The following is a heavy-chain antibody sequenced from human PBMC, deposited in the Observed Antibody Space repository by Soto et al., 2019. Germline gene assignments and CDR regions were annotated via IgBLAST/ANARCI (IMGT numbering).Heavy chain of an antibody. J-gene: IGHJ4*02. CDR1: GFTFSSYA. D-gene: IGHD5-12*01. CDR3: AKDFQRRKVATILIDY. Sequence: PGGSLRLSCAASGFTFSSYAMIWARQAPGKGLEWVSAISGSGGSTYYADSVKGRFTISRDNSKNTLYLQMNSLRAEDTAVYYCAKDFQRRKVATILIDYWGQGTLVTVSS. CDR2: ISGSGGST. V-gene: IGHV3-23*01.